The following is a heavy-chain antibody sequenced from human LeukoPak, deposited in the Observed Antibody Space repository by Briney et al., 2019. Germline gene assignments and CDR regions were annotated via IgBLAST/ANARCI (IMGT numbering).Heavy chain of an antibody. CDR2: ISSSSSTI. CDR3: ATRILATSIDY. CDR1: GFTFSSYS. Sequence: PGGSLRLSCAASGFTFSSYSMNWVRQAPGKGLEWVSYISSSSSTIYYADSVKGRFTISRDNAKNSLYLQMNSLRAEDTAVYYCATRILATSIDYWGQGTLVTVSS. D-gene: IGHD1-26*01. J-gene: IGHJ4*02. V-gene: IGHV3-48*01.